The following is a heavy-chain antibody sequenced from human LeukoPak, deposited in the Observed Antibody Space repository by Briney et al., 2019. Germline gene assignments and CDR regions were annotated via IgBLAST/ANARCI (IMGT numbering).Heavy chain of an antibody. D-gene: IGHD2-2*01. J-gene: IGHJ5*02. CDR3: ARDHFVVGEYQLLWTFDP. CDR1: GFTFSSYW. CDR2: INTDGSST. V-gene: IGHV3-74*01. Sequence: PGGSLRLSCAASGFTFSSYWMHWVRQAPGKGLVWVSRINTDGSSTSYADSVKGRFTISRDNAKNTLYLQMNSLRAEDTAVYYCARDHFVVGEYQLLWTFDPWGQGTLVTVSS.